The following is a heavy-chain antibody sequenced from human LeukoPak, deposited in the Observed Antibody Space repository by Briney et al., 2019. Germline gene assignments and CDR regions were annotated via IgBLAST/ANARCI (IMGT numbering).Heavy chain of an antibody. Sequence: RTGGSLRLSCAASEFTFSDYFMTWVRQAPGKGLEWVSYISQTGNTSAYADSVRGRFTISRDNGKNSLYLEMNTLRAEDTALYYCARWSGNYFDYWGRGTLVTVSS. CDR1: EFTFSDYF. CDR2: ISQTGNTS. V-gene: IGHV3-11*01. CDR3: ARWSGNYFDY. J-gene: IGHJ4*02.